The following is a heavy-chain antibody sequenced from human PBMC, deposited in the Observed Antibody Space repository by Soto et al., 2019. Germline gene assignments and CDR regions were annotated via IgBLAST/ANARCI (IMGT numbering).Heavy chain of an antibody. CDR1: RCTRSDHY. CDR2: RGNKANRDST. Sequence: GSLRLSWTASRCTRSDHYVYWIPQAPENELEWGGLRGNKANRDSTDYGSSVKGRFSISRDYSKKSMYLKINSLKNEPTHVYYCTSGYSGIYMYAFDIWGQGTVVTVS. J-gene: IGHJ3*02. CDR3: TSGYSGIYMYAFDI. V-gene: IGHV3-72*01. D-gene: IGHD1-26*01.